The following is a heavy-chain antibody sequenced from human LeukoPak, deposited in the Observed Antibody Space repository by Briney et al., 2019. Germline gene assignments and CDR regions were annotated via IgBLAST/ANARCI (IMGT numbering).Heavy chain of an antibody. V-gene: IGHV3-74*01. CDR1: GFTFSSYW. D-gene: IGHD1-14*01. J-gene: IGHJ6*04. CDR3: ARGEPYYYYYGMDV. Sequence: GGSLRLSCAASGFTFSSYWMHWVRQAPGKGLVWVSRINSDGSSTSYADSVKGRFTISRDNAKNTLYLQMNSLRAEDTAVYYCARGEPYYYYYGMDVWGKGTTVTVSS. CDR2: INSDGSST.